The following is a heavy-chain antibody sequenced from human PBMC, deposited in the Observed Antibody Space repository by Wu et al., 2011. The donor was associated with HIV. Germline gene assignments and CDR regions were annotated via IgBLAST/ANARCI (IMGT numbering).Heavy chain of an antibody. CDR3: ARFFASHHRPLPMIRGDNDF. V-gene: IGHV1-2*02. J-gene: IGHJ4*02. Sequence: QVQLVQSGAEVQKPGASVKVSCKTSGYTFTGFYMNWVRQAPGQGLKWMGWINPKSGDTNYAQSFQGRVTMTRDTSISTAYMVLRRLRSDDTAIYYCARFFASHHRPLPMIRGDNDFWGQGTLVTVSS. CDR2: INPKSGDT. CDR1: GYTFTGFY. D-gene: IGHD3-10*01.